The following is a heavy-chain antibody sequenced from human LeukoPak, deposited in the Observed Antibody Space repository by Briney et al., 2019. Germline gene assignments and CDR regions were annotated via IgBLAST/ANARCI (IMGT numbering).Heavy chain of an antibody. CDR2: ISYDGSNK. J-gene: IGHJ4*02. CDR3: ARGPSINYGDYYY. V-gene: IGHV3-30-3*01. CDR1: GFTFSSYA. Sequence: GGSLRLSCAASGFTFSSYAMHWVRQAPGRGLEWVAVISYDGSNKYYADSVKGRFTISRDNSKNTLYLLMNSLRAEDTAVYYCARGPSINYGDYYYWGQGTLVTVSS. D-gene: IGHD4-17*01.